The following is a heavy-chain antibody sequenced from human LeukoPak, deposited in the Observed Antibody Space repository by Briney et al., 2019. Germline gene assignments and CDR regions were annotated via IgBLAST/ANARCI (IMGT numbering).Heavy chain of an antibody. CDR1: GGSISSYY. Sequence: SETLSLTCTVSGGSISSYYWSWIRQPAGKGLEWIGRIYTSGSTNYNPSLKSRVTMSVDTSKNQFSLKLSSVTAADTAVYYCAREDYYGSGSYYKVGAFDIWGQGTMVTVSS. CDR3: AREDYYGSGSYYKVGAFDI. D-gene: IGHD3-10*01. CDR2: IYTSGST. V-gene: IGHV4-4*07. J-gene: IGHJ3*02.